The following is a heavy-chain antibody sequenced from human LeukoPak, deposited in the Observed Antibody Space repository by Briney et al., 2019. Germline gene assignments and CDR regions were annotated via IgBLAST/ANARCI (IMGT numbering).Heavy chain of an antibody. Sequence: GGSLRLSCAASGFTVSSSYMTWVRQAPGKGLEWVSGIYSGGNTYYADSVKGRFTISRDISKNTLHLQMNTLRAEDTAVYYCASSISGSYYYWGQGTLVTVSS. D-gene: IGHD1-26*01. CDR2: IYSGGNT. CDR3: ASSISGSYYY. J-gene: IGHJ4*02. CDR1: GFTVSSSY. V-gene: IGHV3-66*01.